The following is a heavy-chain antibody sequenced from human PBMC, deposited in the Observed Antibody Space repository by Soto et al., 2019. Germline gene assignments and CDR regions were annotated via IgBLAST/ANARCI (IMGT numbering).Heavy chain of an antibody. Sequence: GGSLRLSCAASGFTFSSYVMSWVRQSPGKGLDWVSAIAGTGGDTYHADSVKGRFTISRDNTKNTLYLQMNSLIVEDTAVYYCAKGSGSRRPYYFDYWGQGTLVTVSS. V-gene: IGHV3-23*01. CDR1: GFTFSSYV. CDR3: AKGSGSRRPYYFDY. CDR2: IAGTGGDT. D-gene: IGHD2-2*01. J-gene: IGHJ4*02.